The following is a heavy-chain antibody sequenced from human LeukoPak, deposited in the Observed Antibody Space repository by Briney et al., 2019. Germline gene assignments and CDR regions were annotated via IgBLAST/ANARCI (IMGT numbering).Heavy chain of an antibody. J-gene: IGHJ5*02. CDR3: ARDISSGLYNWFDP. CDR1: GGSFSGYY. D-gene: IGHD6-19*01. Sequence: SETLSLTCAVYGGSFSGYYWSWIRQPPGKGLEWIGEINHSGSTNYNPSLKSRVTISVDKSKNQFSLKLSSVTAADTAVYYCARDISSGLYNWFDPWGQGTLVTVSS. CDR2: INHSGST. V-gene: IGHV4-34*01.